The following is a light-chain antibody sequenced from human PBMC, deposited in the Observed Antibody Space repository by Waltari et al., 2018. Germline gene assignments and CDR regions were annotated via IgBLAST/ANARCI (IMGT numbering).Light chain of an antibody. J-gene: IGKJ2*01. CDR2: AAS. V-gene: IGKV1-39*01. CDR1: QSITNY. Sequence: DIHLTQSPSSLSSSVGDRVTITCRASQSITNYLNWYQHKPGKAPKLLISAASSLQSGVPSRFSGSGSGTDFTLTISGLQPEDFATYYCQQSYSTPPYTFGQGTKLEIK. CDR3: QQSYSTPPYT.